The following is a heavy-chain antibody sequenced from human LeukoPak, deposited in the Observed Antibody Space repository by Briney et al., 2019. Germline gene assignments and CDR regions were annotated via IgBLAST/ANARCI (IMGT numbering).Heavy chain of an antibody. CDR1: GFTFSRYW. CDR3: ARVDYTDEGWGY. J-gene: IGHJ4*02. CDR2: IDQDGSNK. V-gene: IGHV3-7*01. D-gene: IGHD4-11*01. Sequence: GRSLRLSCATSGFTFSRYWMSWVRQAPGKGLEWVANIDQDGSNKNYVDSVRGRFTISRDDARNSLFLQMNSLRAEDTAMYYCARVDYTDEGWGYWGQGTLVTVSS.